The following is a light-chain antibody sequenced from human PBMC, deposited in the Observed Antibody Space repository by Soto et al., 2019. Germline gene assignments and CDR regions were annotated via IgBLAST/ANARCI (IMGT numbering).Light chain of an antibody. CDR3: QQYTNTNNPWM. V-gene: IGKV1-27*01. Sequence: DIQMTQSPSSLSASVGDRVTITCRASQGISNYLAWYQQKPGKVPKLLIYAAPTLQSGVPSRFSGSGSGTDFTLTISSLQPEDVATYYCQQYTNTNNPWMFGQGTKVDIK. J-gene: IGKJ1*01. CDR1: QGISNY. CDR2: AAP.